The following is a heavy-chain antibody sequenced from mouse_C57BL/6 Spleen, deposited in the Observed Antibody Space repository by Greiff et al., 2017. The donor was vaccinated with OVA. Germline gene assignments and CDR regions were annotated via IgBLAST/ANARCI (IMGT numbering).Heavy chain of an antibody. CDR2: IYPGNSDT. CDR3: TREETRRLQDYAMDY. V-gene: IGHV1-5*01. CDR1: GYTFTSYW. D-gene: IGHD3-2*02. Sequence: VQLKQSGPVLARPGASVKMSCKTSGYTFTSYWMHWVKQRPGQGLEWIGAIYPGNSDTSYNQKFKGKAKLTAVTSASTAYMELSSLTNEDSAVYYCTREETRRLQDYAMDYWGQGTSVTVSS. J-gene: IGHJ4*01.